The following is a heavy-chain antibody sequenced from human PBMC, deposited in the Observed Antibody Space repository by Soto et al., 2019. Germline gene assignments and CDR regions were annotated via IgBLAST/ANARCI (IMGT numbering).Heavy chain of an antibody. J-gene: IGHJ4*02. CDR2: ISGSGGST. V-gene: IGHV3-23*01. Sequence: HPGGSLRLSCAASGFTFSSYAMSWVRQAPGKGLEWVSAISGSGGSTYYADSVKGRFTISRDNSKNTLYLQMNSLRAEDTAVYYCAKGGQRDYDFWSGYPTDPFDYWGQGTLVTVSS. CDR1: GFTFSSYA. CDR3: AKGGQRDYDFWSGYPTDPFDY. D-gene: IGHD3-3*01.